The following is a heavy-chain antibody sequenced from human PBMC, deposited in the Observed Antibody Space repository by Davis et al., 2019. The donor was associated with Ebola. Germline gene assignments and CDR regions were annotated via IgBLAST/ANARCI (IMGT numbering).Heavy chain of an antibody. D-gene: IGHD2-2*01. CDR3: ARGPAANAPLDY. CDR1: GYTFIYYY. Sequence: ASVQVSCKAFGYTFIYYYTNWVRQTPGHGLEWMGRINPKSGATTYAQRFQGRVTMTRDTSSATAYMDLGSLKSDDTAVYYCARGPAANAPLDYWGQGTLVTVSS. J-gene: IGHJ4*02. V-gene: IGHV1-2*02. CDR2: INPKSGAT.